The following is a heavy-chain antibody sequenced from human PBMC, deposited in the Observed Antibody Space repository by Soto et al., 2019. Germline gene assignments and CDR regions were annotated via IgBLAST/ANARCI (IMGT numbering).Heavy chain of an antibody. Sequence: EVQLLESGGGLVQPGGSLSLSCAASGFTFSSYAMSWVRQAPGKGLEWVSAISGSGGSTYYADSVKGRFTISRDNSKNTLYLQMNSLRAEDTAVYYCAKPWVDEWVVPAAKPTWYFDLWGRGTLVTVSS. CDR1: GFTFSSYA. D-gene: IGHD2-2*01. J-gene: IGHJ2*01. CDR3: AKPWVDEWVVPAAKPTWYFDL. CDR2: ISGSGGST. V-gene: IGHV3-23*01.